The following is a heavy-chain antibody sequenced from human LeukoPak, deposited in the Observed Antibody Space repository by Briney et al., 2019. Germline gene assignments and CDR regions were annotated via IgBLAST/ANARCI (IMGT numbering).Heavy chain of an antibody. Sequence: SETLSLTCTVSGGSISSYYWSWIRQPPGKGLEWIGYIYYSGSTNYNPSLKSRVTISVDTSKNQFSLKLSSVTAADTAVHYCARVGRVGSGWYGWYFDLWGRGTLVTVSS. CDR3: ARVGRVGSGWYGWYFDL. J-gene: IGHJ2*01. D-gene: IGHD6-19*01. CDR1: GGSISSYY. CDR2: IYYSGST. V-gene: IGHV4-59*01.